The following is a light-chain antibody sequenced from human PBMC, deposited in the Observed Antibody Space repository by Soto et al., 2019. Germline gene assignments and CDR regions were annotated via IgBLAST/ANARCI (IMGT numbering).Light chain of an antibody. Sequence: EIVMTQSPATLSVSPGERATLSCRASQSVSTRLAWYQQKPGQAPRLLIYGASTRATGIPARFSVSGSGTEFTHTISSLQSEDFAVYHCQQYNNWPPEYTFGQGTKLEIK. CDR2: GAS. CDR3: QQYNNWPPEYT. CDR1: QSVSTR. J-gene: IGKJ2*01. V-gene: IGKV3D-15*01.